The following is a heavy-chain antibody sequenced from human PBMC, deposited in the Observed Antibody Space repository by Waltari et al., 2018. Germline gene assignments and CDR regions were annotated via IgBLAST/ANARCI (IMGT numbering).Heavy chain of an antibody. J-gene: IGHJ4*02. D-gene: IGHD3-22*01. CDR1: GSTFISYG. V-gene: IGHV1-18*01. CDR3: ARGDYYDRSGYFRNDN. CDR2: NRSDNDNA. Sequence: QVQLVQSGAEVKEPGASVQVSCKASGSTFISYGITWVRQAPGQGLEWMGWNRSDNDNANYAQKLKGRVTMTTDTSTSRAYMELRSLRSDDTAVYYCARGDYYDRSGYFRNDNWGQGTLVTVSS.